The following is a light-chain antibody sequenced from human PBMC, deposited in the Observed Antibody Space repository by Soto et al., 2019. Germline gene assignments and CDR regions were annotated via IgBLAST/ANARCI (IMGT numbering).Light chain of an antibody. CDR1: QSVSAW. Sequence: DIQLTQSPSTLSVSVGDRVTITCRASQSVSAWLAWYQLKPGKAPKLLIYKASILESGVPSRFSGSVSGAEFTLTISSLQPDDFEIYFCQQSYTFGQGTRLEIK. V-gene: IGKV1-5*03. CDR3: QQSYT. J-gene: IGKJ2*01. CDR2: KAS.